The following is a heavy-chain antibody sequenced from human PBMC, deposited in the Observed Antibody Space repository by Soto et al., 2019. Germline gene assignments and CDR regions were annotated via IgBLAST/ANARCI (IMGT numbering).Heavy chain of an antibody. D-gene: IGHD6-13*01. CDR1: GFIFSNYG. J-gene: IGHJ4*02. Sequence: EVQLLESGGGLVQPGGSLRLSCAASGFIFSNYGMNWVRLAPGEGLEWVSTITTTGGSTFYADSVRGRFTISRDNSKNPLDLQMNSLRVDDTAIYYSVRSWAYWGRGVVVTVSS. V-gene: IGHV3-23*01. CDR3: VRSWAY. CDR2: ITTTGGST.